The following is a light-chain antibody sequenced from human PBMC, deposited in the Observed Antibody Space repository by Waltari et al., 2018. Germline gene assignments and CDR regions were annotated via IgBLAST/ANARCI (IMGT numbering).Light chain of an antibody. J-gene: IGLJ3*02. V-gene: IGLV3-1*01. CDR3: QALGSNRWV. Sequence: SPELTQPPSSSVSPGQTASITCSGVISGGKYASWYQHKPGQSPLLVIYQDIYRPSGIPERFSGSKSGNTATLAISGTQAMDDADYYCQALGSNRWVFGGGTKLTVL. CDR1: ISGGKY. CDR2: QDI.